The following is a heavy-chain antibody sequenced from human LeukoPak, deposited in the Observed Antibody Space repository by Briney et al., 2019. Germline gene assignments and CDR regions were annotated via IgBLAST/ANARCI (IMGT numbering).Heavy chain of an antibody. V-gene: IGHV1-8*01. J-gene: IGHJ6*03. D-gene: IGHD2-2*01. CDR1: GYTFTSYD. CDR3: ASSKYCSSTSCPYYYYYYMDV. CDR2: MNPNSGNT. Sequence: ASVKVSCKASGYTFTSYDINWVRQATGRGLEWMGWMNPNSGNTGYAQKFQGRVTMTRNTSISTAYMELSSLRSEDTAVYYCASSKYCSSTSCPYYYYYYMDVWGKGTTVTVSS.